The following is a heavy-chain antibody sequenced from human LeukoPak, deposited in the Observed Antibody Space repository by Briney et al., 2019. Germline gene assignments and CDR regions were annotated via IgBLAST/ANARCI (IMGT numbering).Heavy chain of an antibody. Sequence: ASVKVSCKASGYTFTSCAMHWVRQAPGQRLEWMGWINAGNGNTKYSQKFQGRVTITRDTSASTAYMELSSLRSEDTAVYYCARASVAGTDHDYWGQGTLVTVSS. J-gene: IGHJ4*02. CDR1: GYTFTSCA. D-gene: IGHD6-19*01. CDR2: INAGNGNT. CDR3: ARASVAGTDHDY. V-gene: IGHV1-3*01.